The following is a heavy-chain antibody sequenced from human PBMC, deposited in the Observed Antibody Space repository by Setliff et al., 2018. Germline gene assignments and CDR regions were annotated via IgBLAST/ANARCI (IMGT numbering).Heavy chain of an antibody. CDR2: IYYRGDT. J-gene: IGHJ4*02. D-gene: IGHD1-1*01. CDR1: GDSISSSSYY. Sequence: SETLSLTCSVSGDSISSSSYYWGWIRQPPGKGLEWIGRIYYRGDTYNPSLKGRLTISVDTAQNQFSLRLTSVTAADTAVYYCARTGTYRYFDYWGQGALVTVSS. CDR3: ARTGTYRYFDY. V-gene: IGHV4-39*01.